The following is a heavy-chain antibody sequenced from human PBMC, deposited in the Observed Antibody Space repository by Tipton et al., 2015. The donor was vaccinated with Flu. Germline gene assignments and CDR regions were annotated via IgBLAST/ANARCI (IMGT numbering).Heavy chain of an antibody. CDR2: INANDNGT. V-gene: IGHV1-2*02. D-gene: IGHD2-21*02. J-gene: IGHJ3*02. CDR3: ARDGADCDGAVDI. CDR1: GYTFTAHY. Sequence: QLVQSGAEVKKPGASVKVSCKASGYTFTAHYIHWVRQAPGPGREWMGWINANDNGTRYPPKFQGRVSMTRDTSISTVSMELTRLSSADTAVYYCARDGADCDGAVDISDQGTMVTVSS.